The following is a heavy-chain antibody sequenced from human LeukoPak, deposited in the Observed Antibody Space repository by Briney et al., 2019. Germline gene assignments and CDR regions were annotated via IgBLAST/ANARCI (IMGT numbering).Heavy chain of an antibody. CDR3: ARGVGTYYDFWSGYSDPYFDY. CDR1: GGSFSGYY. D-gene: IGHD3-3*01. V-gene: IGHV4-34*01. J-gene: IGHJ4*02. CDR2: INHSGST. Sequence: SETLSLTCAVYGGSFSGYYWSWIRQPPGKGLEWIGEINHSGSTNYNPSLKSRVTISVDTSKNQFSLKLSSATAADTAVYYCARGVGTYYDFWSGYSDPYFDYWGQGTLVTVSS.